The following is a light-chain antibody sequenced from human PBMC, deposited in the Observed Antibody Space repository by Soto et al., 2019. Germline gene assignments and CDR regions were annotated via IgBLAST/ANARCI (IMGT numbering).Light chain of an antibody. J-gene: IGLJ1*01. Sequence: QSALTQPASVSGSPGQSITISCTGTNSDVGGYNYVSWYQQHPGKAPKPMIYDVSNRPSGVSNSFSGSKSGNTASLTISGLQAEDEADYYCTSYTSSGTYVFGTGTKVTVL. CDR2: DVS. V-gene: IGLV2-14*01. CDR3: TSYTSSGTYV. CDR1: NSDVGGYNY.